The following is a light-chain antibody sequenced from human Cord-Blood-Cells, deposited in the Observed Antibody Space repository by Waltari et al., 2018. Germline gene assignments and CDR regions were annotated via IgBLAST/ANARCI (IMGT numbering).Light chain of an antibody. CDR2: SNN. Sequence: QSVLTQPPSASGPPGQRVTISCSGSSSNIGSNTVNWYQQPPGTAPKLLIYSNNQRPSWVPDRFSGSKSGASASLSISGLQSEDEADYYCAAWDDSLNGPVFGGGTKLTVL. V-gene: IGLV1-44*01. J-gene: IGLJ2*01. CDR1: SSNIGSNT. CDR3: AAWDDSLNGPV.